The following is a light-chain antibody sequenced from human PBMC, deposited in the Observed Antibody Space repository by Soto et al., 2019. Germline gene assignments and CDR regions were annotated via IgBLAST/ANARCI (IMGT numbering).Light chain of an antibody. Sequence: EIVMTQSPLSLPATPGEPASISCRSSQSLLNSNGYTYLDWYLQKPGQSPQFLIYFVSNRSSGVPDRFSGSGSGTDFTLKISRVEAEDVVVYFCMQSAQTPYTFGQGTKLEIK. CDR3: MQSAQTPYT. V-gene: IGKV2-28*01. CDR1: QSLLNSNGYTY. CDR2: FVS. J-gene: IGKJ2*01.